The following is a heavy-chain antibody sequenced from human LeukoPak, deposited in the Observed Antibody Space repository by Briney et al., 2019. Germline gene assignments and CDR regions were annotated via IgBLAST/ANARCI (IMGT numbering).Heavy chain of an antibody. D-gene: IGHD6-6*01. V-gene: IGHV3-48*01. CDR3: ARSVAARPAYFDY. CDR1: GFTFSSYS. Sequence: PGGSLRLSCAASGFTFSSYSMNWVRQAPGKGLEWVSYISSSSSTIYYADSVKGRFTISRDNAKNSLYLQMNSLRAEDTAVYYCARSVAARPAYFDYWGQGTLVTVSS. CDR2: ISSSSSTI. J-gene: IGHJ4*02.